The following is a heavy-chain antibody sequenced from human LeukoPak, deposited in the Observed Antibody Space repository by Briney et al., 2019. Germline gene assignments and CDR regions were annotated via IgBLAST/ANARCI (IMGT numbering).Heavy chain of an antibody. Sequence: GGSLRLSCAASGFTFSRYSMNWVRQAPGKGLEWVSYISSSNTYTNYADSVKGRFTISRDNAKNSLYLQMNSLRAEDTAVYYCARGAPGISAADYWGQGTLVTVSS. D-gene: IGHD6-13*01. CDR1: GFTFSRYS. V-gene: IGHV3-21*05. CDR3: ARGAPGISAADY. J-gene: IGHJ4*02. CDR2: ISSSNTYT.